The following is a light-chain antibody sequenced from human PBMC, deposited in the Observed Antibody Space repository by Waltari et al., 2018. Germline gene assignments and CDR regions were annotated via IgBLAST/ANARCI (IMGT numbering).Light chain of an antibody. CDR1: QSVGRH. V-gene: IGKV3-11*01. CDR2: DAS. Sequence: EIVMTQSPATLSLSPGERATVSCRASQSVGRHLPWYQQKAGQAPRLLIYDASNRAADTPARFSGSGSGTDFTLTISSLEPEDFAVYYCQQRSTWPSVTFGGGTKVELK. CDR3: QQRSTWPSVT. J-gene: IGKJ4*01.